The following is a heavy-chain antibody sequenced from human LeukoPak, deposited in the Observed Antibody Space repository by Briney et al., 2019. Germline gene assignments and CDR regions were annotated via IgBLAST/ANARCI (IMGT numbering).Heavy chain of an antibody. V-gene: IGHV2-5*02. CDR2: SYWDDDK. CDR1: GFSLSTSGVG. J-gene: IGHJ5*02. CDR3: AHRRVVPAAMLEVWFDP. Sequence: SGPTLLNPTQPLTLTGTFSGFSLSTSGVGVGWIRQPPEKALEWLALSYWDDDKRYSPSLKSRLTITKDTSKNQVVLTMTNMDPVDTATYYCAHRRVVPAAMLEVWFDPWGQGTLVTVSS. D-gene: IGHD2-2*01.